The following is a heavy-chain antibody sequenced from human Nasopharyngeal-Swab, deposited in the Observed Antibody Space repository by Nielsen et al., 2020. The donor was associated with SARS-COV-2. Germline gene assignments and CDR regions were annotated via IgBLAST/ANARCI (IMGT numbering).Heavy chain of an antibody. CDR1: GFTFSNYW. V-gene: IGHV3-74*01. CDR2: IDSDGGGT. J-gene: IGHJ4*02. CDR3: ARSRRSPWLALSY. D-gene: IGHD6-19*01. Sequence: GGSLRLSCATSGFTFSNYWMHWVRQAPGKGLVWVSHIDSDGGGTFYADSVKGRFTISRDNAKNTVYLQMNSLRDEDTAVYYCARSRRSPWLALSYWGQGTLVTVSA.